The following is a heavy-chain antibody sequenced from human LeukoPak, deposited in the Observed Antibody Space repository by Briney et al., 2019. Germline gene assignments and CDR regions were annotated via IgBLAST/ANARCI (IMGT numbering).Heavy chain of an antibody. J-gene: IGHJ4*02. CDR1: GYTFSSYV. D-gene: IGHD3-22*01. Sequence: QTGGSLRLSYGVCGYTFSSYVVRWVRQARGRGLEWVSANPGSGCSTYYADSVKGPFTISRDNSKNTLYLQMTALRAEDTAVYYCAKDWHQYYDSSGYTFDYWGQGTLVTVSS. CDR3: AKDWHQYYDSSGYTFDY. CDR2: NPGSGCST. V-gene: IGHV3-23*01.